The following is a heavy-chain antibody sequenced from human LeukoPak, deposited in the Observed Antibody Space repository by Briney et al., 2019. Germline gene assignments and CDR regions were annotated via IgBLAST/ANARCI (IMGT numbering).Heavy chain of an antibody. CDR3: ARVSPPGWLSNNWFDP. D-gene: IGHD3-22*01. Sequence: PSETLSLTCTVSGGSISTSNYYWGWIRQPPGKGLEWIGYIYYSGSTNYNPSLKSRVTISVDTSKNQFSLKLSSVTAADTAVYYCARVSPPGWLSNNWFDPWGQGTLVTVSS. V-gene: IGHV4-61*05. CDR2: IYYSGST. J-gene: IGHJ5*02. CDR1: GGSISTSNYY.